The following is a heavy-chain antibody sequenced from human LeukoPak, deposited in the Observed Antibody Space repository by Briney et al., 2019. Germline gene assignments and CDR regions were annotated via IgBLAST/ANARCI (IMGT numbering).Heavy chain of an antibody. CDR3: ARGLWFGEKGADY. V-gene: IGHV3-7*04. Sequence: GGSLRLSCAASGFTFSSYWMSWVRQAPGKGLEWVANIKQDGSEKYYVDSVKGRFTISRDNAKNSPYLQMNSLRAEDTAVYYCARGLWFGEKGADYWGQGTLVTVSS. CDR1: GFTFSSYW. D-gene: IGHD3-10*01. J-gene: IGHJ4*02. CDR2: IKQDGSEK.